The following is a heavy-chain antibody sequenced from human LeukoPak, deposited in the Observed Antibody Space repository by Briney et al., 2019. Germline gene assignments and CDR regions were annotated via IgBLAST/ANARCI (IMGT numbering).Heavy chain of an antibody. Sequence: GGSLRLSCAASGFTFSSYAMSWVRQAPGKGLEWVSGISDSGGRTYYADSVKGRFTISRDNSKNTLYLHMNSLRAEDTAVYYCALIVNNILTGCIWIDYWGQGILVTVSS. D-gene: IGHD3-9*01. CDR1: GFTFSSYA. CDR3: ALIVNNILTGCIWIDY. J-gene: IGHJ4*02. V-gene: IGHV3-23*01. CDR2: ISDSGGRT.